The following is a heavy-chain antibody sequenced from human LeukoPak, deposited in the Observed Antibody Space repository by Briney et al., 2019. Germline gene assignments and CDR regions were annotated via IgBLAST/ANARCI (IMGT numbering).Heavy chain of an antibody. V-gene: IGHV4-61*08. J-gene: IGHJ5*02. CDR3: ARTRITMVRGVIIWWFDP. D-gene: IGHD3-10*01. Sequence: SETLSLTCTVSGGSISSGGYYWSWIRQPPGKGLEWIGYIYYSGSTNYNPSLKSRVTISVDTSKNQFSLKLSSVTAADTAVYYCARTRITMVRGVIIWWFDPWGQGTLVTVSS. CDR1: GGSISSGGYY. CDR2: IYYSGST.